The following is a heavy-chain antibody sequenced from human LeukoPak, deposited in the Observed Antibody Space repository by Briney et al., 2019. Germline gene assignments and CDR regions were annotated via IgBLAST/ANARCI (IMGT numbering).Heavy chain of an antibody. CDR1: GGSISSYY. D-gene: IGHD6-19*01. J-gene: IGHJ5*02. V-gene: IGHV4-59*01. CDR3: ARTTPIAVAGTGGTSWFDP. CDR2: IYYSGST. Sequence: SETLSLTCTVSGGSISSYYWSWIRQPPGKGLEWIGYIYYSGSTNYNPSLKSRVTISVDTSKNQSSLKLSSVTAADTAVYYCARTTPIAVAGTGGTSWFDPWGQGTLVTVSS.